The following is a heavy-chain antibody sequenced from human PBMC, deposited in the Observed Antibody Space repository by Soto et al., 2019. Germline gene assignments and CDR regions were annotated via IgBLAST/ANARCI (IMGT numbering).Heavy chain of an antibody. Sequence: GGSLRLSCAASGFTFSSYGMHWVRQAPGKGLEWVAVISYDGSNKYYADSVKGRFTISRDNSKNTLYLQMNSLRAEDTAVYYCAKDKYGSGTLEDYYYYGMDVWGQGTTVTVSS. V-gene: IGHV3-30*18. CDR3: AKDKYGSGTLEDYYYYGMDV. D-gene: IGHD3-10*01. J-gene: IGHJ6*02. CDR1: GFTFSSYG. CDR2: ISYDGSNK.